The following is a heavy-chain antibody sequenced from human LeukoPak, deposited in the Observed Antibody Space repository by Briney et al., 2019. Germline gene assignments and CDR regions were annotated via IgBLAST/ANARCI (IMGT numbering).Heavy chain of an antibody. CDR1: GLTFSRYA. CDR2: ISHDGSNK. CDR3: VREWAIDYSNYYFEY. V-gene: IGHV3-30*01. J-gene: IGHJ4*02. Sequence: GRSLTLSCAPSGLTFSRYAMHWVRDAPGKGLEWVAVISHDGSNKYYADSVKGRFTISRDKSQTPLYLQLNSRRAQCTVCDYCVREWAIDYSNYYFEYWGEGTLVTVSS. D-gene: IGHD4-11*01.